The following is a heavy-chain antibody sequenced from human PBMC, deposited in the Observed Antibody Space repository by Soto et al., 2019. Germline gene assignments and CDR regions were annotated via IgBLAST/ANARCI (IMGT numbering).Heavy chain of an antibody. J-gene: IGHJ5*02. CDR1: GGSVSSGSYY. CDR3: ARSIAAAGTWWFDP. D-gene: IGHD6-13*01. V-gene: IGHV4-61*01. Sequence: SETLSLTCTFSGGSVSSGSYYLSWIRQPPGKGLEWIGYIYYSGSTNYNPSLKSRVTISVDTSKNQFSLKLSSVTAADTAVYYCARSIAAAGTWWFDPWGQGTLVTVSS. CDR2: IYYSGST.